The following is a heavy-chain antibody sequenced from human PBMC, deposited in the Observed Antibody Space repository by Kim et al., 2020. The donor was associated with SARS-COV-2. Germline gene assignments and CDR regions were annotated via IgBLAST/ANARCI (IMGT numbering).Heavy chain of an antibody. Sequence: GGSLRLSCSASGFTFSSYAMHWVRQAPGKGLEYVSAISSNGGSTYYADSVKGRFTISRDNSKNTLYLQMSSLRAEDTAVYYCVKDQGGWIQLWLPGYWGQGTLVTVSS. CDR2: ISSNGGST. J-gene: IGHJ4*02. V-gene: IGHV3-64D*09. CDR3: VKDQGGWIQLWLPGY. D-gene: IGHD5-18*01. CDR1: GFTFSSYA.